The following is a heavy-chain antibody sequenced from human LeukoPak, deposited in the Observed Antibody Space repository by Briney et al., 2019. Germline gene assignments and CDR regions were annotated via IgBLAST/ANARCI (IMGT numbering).Heavy chain of an antibody. CDR3: ARDFPQYSSSNVLYYYYMDV. CDR1: RFTFSSYA. D-gene: IGHD6-6*01. J-gene: IGHJ6*03. V-gene: IGHV1-46*01. Sequence: GRSLRLSCAASRFTFSSYAMHWVRQAPGQGLEWMGIINPSGGSTSYAQKFQGRVTMTRDTSTSTVYMELSSLRSEDTAVYYCARDFPQYSSSNVLYYYYMDVWGKGTTVTVSS. CDR2: INPSGGST.